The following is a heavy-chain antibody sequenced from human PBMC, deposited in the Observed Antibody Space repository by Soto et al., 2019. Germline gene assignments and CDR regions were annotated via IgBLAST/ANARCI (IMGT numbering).Heavy chain of an antibody. CDR1: GFTFEDYA. Sequence: EVQLVESGGGLVQPGRSLRLSCAASGFTFEDYAMHWVRQAPGKGLEWVSGISWNSGSIGYADSVKGRFTISRDNAKNSLYLQMNSLRAEGTALYYCAKDGEYSSAWYYFDYWGQGTLVTVSS. CDR3: AKDGEYSSAWYYFDY. D-gene: IGHD6-19*01. V-gene: IGHV3-9*01. CDR2: ISWNSGSI. J-gene: IGHJ4*02.